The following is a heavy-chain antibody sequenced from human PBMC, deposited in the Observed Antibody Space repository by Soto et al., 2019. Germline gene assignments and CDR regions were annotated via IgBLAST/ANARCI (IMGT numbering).Heavy chain of an antibody. V-gene: IGHV3-9*01. D-gene: IGHD5-12*01. Sequence: EVQLVESGGGLVQPGRSLRLSCAASGFNFDDYDMNWVRQAPGKGLEWVSGISWSSVTFDYADSVKGRFTISRDNAKNSLYLPMNSLRAEDTAFYYCAKEHDEDFGYDLDDFDYWGQGTLVTVSS. CDR1: GFNFDDYD. CDR3: AKEHDEDFGYDLDDFDY. J-gene: IGHJ4*02. CDR2: ISWSSVTF.